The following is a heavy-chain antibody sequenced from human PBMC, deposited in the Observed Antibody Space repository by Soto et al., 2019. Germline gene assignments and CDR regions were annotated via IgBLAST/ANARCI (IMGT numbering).Heavy chain of an antibody. J-gene: IGHJ4*02. Sequence: SGGSLRLSCAASGSTFSDYYMSWIRQAPGKGLEWVSYISSSGSTIYYADSVKGRFTISRDNAKNSLYLQMNSLRAEDTAVYYCARGGTMVRGVIPFDYWGQGTLVTVSS. CDR3: ARGGTMVRGVIPFDY. CDR2: ISSSGSTI. CDR1: GSTFSDYY. V-gene: IGHV3-11*01. D-gene: IGHD3-10*01.